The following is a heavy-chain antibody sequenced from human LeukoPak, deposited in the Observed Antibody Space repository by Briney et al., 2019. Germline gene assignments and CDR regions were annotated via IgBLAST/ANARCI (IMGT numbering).Heavy chain of an antibody. CDR2: ISSSSSYT. Sequence: GGSLRLSCAASGFTFSDYYMSWIRQAPGKGLGWVSYISSSSSYTNYADSVKGRFTISRDNAKNSLYLQMNSLRAEDTAVYYCARDSCSGGSCYSSLLPDYWGQGTLVTVSS. V-gene: IGHV3-11*06. CDR1: GFTFSDYY. J-gene: IGHJ4*02. CDR3: ARDSCSGGSCYSSLLPDY. D-gene: IGHD2-15*01.